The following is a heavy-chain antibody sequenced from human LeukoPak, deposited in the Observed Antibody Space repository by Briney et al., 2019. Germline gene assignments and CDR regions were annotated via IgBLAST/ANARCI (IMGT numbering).Heavy chain of an antibody. CDR1: GFSFNMFA. CDR3: ARQQRIRHCSEGVCTEGYYFDY. Sequence: GGSLRLSCAGTGFSFNMFAIDWVRQAPGKGLEWVSGLSRGGSTTNYADSVKGRFTISRDKSQNSVFLQLNSLRPEDTAVYYCARQQRIRHCSEGVCTEGYYFDYCVHGTLVTVSS. D-gene: IGHD2-15*01. V-gene: IGHV3-23*01. J-gene: IGHJ4*03. CDR2: LSRGGSTT.